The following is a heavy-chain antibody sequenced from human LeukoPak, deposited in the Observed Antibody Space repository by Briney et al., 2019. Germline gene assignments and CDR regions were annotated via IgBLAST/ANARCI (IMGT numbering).Heavy chain of an antibody. CDR2: IYHSGST. CDR3: ARDRGLRYCSSTSCYGGPWFDP. CDR1: GGSISSGGYY. V-gene: IGHV4-30-2*01. D-gene: IGHD2-2*01. Sequence: SETLSLTCTVSGGSISSGGYYWSWIRQPPGKGLEWIGYIYHSGSTYYNPSLKSRVTISVDRSKNQFSLKLSSVTAADTAVYYCARDRGLRYCSSTSCYGGPWFDPWGQGTLVTVSS. J-gene: IGHJ5*02.